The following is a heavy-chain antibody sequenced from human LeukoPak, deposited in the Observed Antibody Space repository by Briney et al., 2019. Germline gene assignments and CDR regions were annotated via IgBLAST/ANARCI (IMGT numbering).Heavy chain of an antibody. CDR3: ARESSGWYVGAIDY. CDR1: GFTFSSYA. J-gene: IGHJ4*02. Sequence: PGGSLRLSCAASGFTFSSYAMHWVRQAPGKGLEYVSAISSNGGSTYYANSVKGRFTISRDNSKNTLYLQMGSLRAEDMAVYYCARESSGWYVGAIDYWGQGTLVTVSS. V-gene: IGHV3-64*01. CDR2: ISSNGGST. D-gene: IGHD6-19*01.